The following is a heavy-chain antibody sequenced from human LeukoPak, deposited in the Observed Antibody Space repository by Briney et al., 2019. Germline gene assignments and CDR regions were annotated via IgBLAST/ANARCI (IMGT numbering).Heavy chain of an antibody. V-gene: IGHV3-33*06. Sequence: GGSLRLSCAASGFTFSSYGMHWVRQAPGTGLEWVAVIWYDGSNKYYADSVKGRFTISRDNSKNTLYLQMNSLRAEDTAVYYCAKVSLGGGYDLGYYYMDVWGKGTAVTVSS. CDR3: AKVSLGGGYDLGYYYMDV. J-gene: IGHJ6*03. CDR2: IWYDGSNK. D-gene: IGHD5-12*01. CDR1: GFTFSSYG.